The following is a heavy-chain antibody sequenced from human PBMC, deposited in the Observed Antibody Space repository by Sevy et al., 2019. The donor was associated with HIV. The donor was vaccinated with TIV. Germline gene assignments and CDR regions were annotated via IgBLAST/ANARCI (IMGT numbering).Heavy chain of an antibody. Sequence: ASVKVSCKASGGTFSSYAISWVRQAPGQGLEWMGRIIPIFGTANYAQKFQGRVTITADESTRTAYMELSSLRSEDTAVYYCARLYYDSSGYYPNFDYWGQGTLVTVSS. V-gene: IGHV1-69*13. J-gene: IGHJ4*02. CDR2: IIPIFGTA. CDR1: GGTFSSYA. D-gene: IGHD3-22*01. CDR3: ARLYYDSSGYYPNFDY.